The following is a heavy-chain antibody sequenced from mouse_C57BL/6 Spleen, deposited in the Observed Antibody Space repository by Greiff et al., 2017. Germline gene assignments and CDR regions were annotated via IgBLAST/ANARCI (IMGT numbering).Heavy chain of an antibody. Sequence: EVQLQQSGPELVKPGASVKIPCKASGYTFTDYNMDWVKQSHGKSLEWIGDINPNNGGTIYNQKFKGKATLTVDKSSSTAYMELRSLTSEDTAVYYCAESPIYDGYYGYAMDYWGQGTSVTVAS. CDR1: GYTFTDYN. D-gene: IGHD2-3*01. V-gene: IGHV1-18*01. CDR2: INPNNGGT. CDR3: AESPIYDGYYGYAMDY. J-gene: IGHJ4*01.